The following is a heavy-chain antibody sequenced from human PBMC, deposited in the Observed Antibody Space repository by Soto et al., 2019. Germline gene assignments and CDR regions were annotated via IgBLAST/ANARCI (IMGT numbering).Heavy chain of an antibody. CDR1: GYIFATYW. V-gene: IGHV5-51*01. D-gene: IGHD3-16*01. J-gene: IGHJ4*02. Sequence: GESLKISCKGSGYIFATYWIGWVRQMPGKGLEWMGIIYPGDSDTNYSPSFEGQVTISVDKSISTAYLQWSSLKASDTAMYYCARRLRRGTCDYLGQGTRVTVSS. CDR2: IYPGDSDT. CDR3: ARRLRRGTCDY.